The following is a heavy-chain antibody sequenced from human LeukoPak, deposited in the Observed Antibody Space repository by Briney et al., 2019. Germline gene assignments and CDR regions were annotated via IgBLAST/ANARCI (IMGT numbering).Heavy chain of an antibody. CDR1: GDTVSSNSAA. V-gene: IGHV6-1*01. Sequence: QTLSLTCAISGDTVSSNSAAWNWIRQSPSRGLEWLGRTYFRSKWYNDYAESLKGRISINPDTSKNQFSLHLNSVTPEDTAVYYCARDGETYYDFWSGRETADYYGMDVWGQGTTVTVSS. CDR2: TYFRSKWYN. D-gene: IGHD3-3*01. J-gene: IGHJ6*02. CDR3: ARDGETYYDFWSGRETADYYGMDV.